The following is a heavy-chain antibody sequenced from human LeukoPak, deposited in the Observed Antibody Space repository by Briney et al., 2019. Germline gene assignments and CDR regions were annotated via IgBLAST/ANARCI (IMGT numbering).Heavy chain of an antibody. CDR2: INHSGST. Sequence: SETLSLTCAVYGGSFSGYYWSWIRQPPGKGLEWIGEINHSGSTNYNPSLKSRVTISVDTSKNQFSLKLSSVTAADTAVYYCARGHYDYVWGSYRRYYFDYWGQGTLVTVSS. CDR3: ARGHYDYVWGSYRRYYFDY. V-gene: IGHV4-34*01. J-gene: IGHJ4*02. D-gene: IGHD3-16*02. CDR1: GGSFSGYY.